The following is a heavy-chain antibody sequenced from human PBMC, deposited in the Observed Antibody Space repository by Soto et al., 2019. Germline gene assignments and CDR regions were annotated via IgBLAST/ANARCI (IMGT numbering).Heavy chain of an antibody. CDR2: MYHGGST. CDR1: GYSISSGYY. Sequence: SETLSLTCTVSGYSISSGYYWGWIRQPPGKGLEWIGTMYHGGSTYYNPSLKSRVTISVDTSKNQFSLKLSSVTAAETAVYYCARFGTSNFDYWGQGTLVTVSS. CDR3: ARFGTSNFDY. J-gene: IGHJ4*02. V-gene: IGHV4-38-2*02. D-gene: IGHD2-2*01.